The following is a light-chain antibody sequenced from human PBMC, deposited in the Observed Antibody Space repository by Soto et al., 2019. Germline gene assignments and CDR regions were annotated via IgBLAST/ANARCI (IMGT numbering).Light chain of an antibody. J-gene: IGLJ1*01. CDR3: SSYKSTNTQV. V-gene: IGLV2-14*01. Sequence: QSVLTPPASVSGSPGQSITISCTGTSSDIGRYNYVSWYQQHPGKVPKLIISAVRNRPSGVSDRLSGTKSGKSASPTISGLQDGEEAEYFRSSYKSTNTQVFGSGSKGT. CDR2: AVR. CDR1: SSDIGRYNY.